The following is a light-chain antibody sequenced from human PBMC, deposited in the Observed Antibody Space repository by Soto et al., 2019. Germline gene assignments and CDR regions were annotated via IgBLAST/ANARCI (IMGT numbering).Light chain of an antibody. CDR3: QHYGSSQWTFGQWT. J-gene: IGKJ1*01. V-gene: IGKV3-20*01. CDR1: HSVSSSY. CDR2: RAS. Sequence: EIVLTQSPGTLRLSPGERATLSCRASHSVSSSYLTWYQQRPGQPPRLLIYRASRRATGIPDRFSASGSGTDFTLTISRLEPEDSAVYFCQHYGSSQWTFGQWTFGQGTKVEIK.